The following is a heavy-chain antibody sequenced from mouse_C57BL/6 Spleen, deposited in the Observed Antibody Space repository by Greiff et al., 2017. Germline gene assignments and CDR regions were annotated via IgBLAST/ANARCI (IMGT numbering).Heavy chain of an antibody. V-gene: IGHV1-72*01. CDR1: GYTFTSYW. J-gene: IGHJ3*01. D-gene: IGHD2-12*01. Sequence: QVQLQQSGAELVKPGASVKLSCKASGYTFTSYWMNWVKQRPGRGLEWIGRIDPNSGGTKYNEKLKSKATLTVDKPSSTAFMQLSSLTSEYAAVYYCARSPGYNYDGFAYWGQGTLVTVSA. CDR2: IDPNSGGT. CDR3: ARSPGYNYDGFAY.